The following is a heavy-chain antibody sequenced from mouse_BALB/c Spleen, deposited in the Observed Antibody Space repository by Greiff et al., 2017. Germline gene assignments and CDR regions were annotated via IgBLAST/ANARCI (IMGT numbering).Heavy chain of an antibody. Sequence: VQGVESGAELVRPGSSVKISCKASGYAFSSYWMNWVKQRPGQGLEWIGQIYPGDGDTNYNGKFKGKATLTADKSSSTAYMQLSSLTSEDSAVYFCARRGLLRFFDYWGQGTTLTVSS. V-gene: IGHV1-80*01. CDR2: IYPGDGDT. CDR3: ARRGLLRFFDY. J-gene: IGHJ2*01. D-gene: IGHD2-3*01. CDR1: GYAFSSYW.